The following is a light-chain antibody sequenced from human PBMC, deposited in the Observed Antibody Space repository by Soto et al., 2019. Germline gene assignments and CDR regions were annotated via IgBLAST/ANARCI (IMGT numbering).Light chain of an antibody. CDR1: QSVSSN. V-gene: IGKV3-15*01. CDR3: QQYNNWPGR. J-gene: IGKJ1*01. CDR2: GAS. Sequence: EIVMTQSPATLSVSPGERATLSCRAGQSVSSNLAWYQQKPGQAPRLRFYGASTRTTGIPARFSGSGSGTEFTLTISGLQSEDFAVYYCQQYNNWPGRFGQGTK.